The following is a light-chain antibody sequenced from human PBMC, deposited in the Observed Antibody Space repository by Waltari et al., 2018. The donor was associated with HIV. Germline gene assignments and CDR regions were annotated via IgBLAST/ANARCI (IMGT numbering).Light chain of an antibody. CDR2: NNN. J-gene: IGLJ3*02. Sequence: QSPLTLPPSVSGAPGQWVTISRTGSSRIIWAGHDAQRFQQVPVTAPKLLIYNNNDRPSGVPDRFSGSKSGTSVSLAITGLQDEDESDYYCQSYDNSLNGWVFGGGTKLTVL. V-gene: IGLV1-40*01. CDR1: SRIIWAGHD. CDR3: QSYDNSLNGWV.